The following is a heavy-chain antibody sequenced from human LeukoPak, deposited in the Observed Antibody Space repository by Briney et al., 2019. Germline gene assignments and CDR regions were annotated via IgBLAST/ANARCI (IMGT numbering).Heavy chain of an antibody. CDR3: GRGRGGYNLGIDH. CDR1: GFTFSSYW. CDR2: INSDGSGT. Sequence: GGSLRLSCAASGFTFSSYWMHWVRQAPGKGLVWVSRINSDGSGTRYADSVKGRFTISRDNAKNTLSLEMNSLRADDTALYFCGRGRGGYNLGIDHWGQGTLVTVSS. J-gene: IGHJ4*02. D-gene: IGHD5-24*01. V-gene: IGHV3-74*01.